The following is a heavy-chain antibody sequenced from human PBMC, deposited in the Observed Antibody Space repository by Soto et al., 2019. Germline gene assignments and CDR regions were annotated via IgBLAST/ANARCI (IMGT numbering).Heavy chain of an antibody. CDR1: GYSVSSSDYY. V-gene: IGHV4-39*01. D-gene: IGHD2-15*01. CDR2: MPYCGLT. J-gene: IGHJ6*02. CDR3: APLTVSLSGPYGIHV. Sequence: PSETLSLTCSVSGYSVSSSDYYWARIRQPPGKGLEWIGTMPYCGLTYYKPSLKSRVTLSVDTSKNRFSVGLNSVTASDTAVYYCAPLTVSLSGPYGIHVWGQGTTVT.